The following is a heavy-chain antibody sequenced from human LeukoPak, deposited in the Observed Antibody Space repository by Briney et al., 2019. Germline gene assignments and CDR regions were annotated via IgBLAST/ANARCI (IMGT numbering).Heavy chain of an antibody. J-gene: IGHJ4*02. CDR2: ISSDGSIT. CDR1: RFTLSRHW. Sequence: GGSLTLSCVVSRFTLSRHWMHWVRQVPRKGLMGVSRISSDGSITTYADSVKGRFTISGDIARNTLYLQMNSLTADDTALYYCARAGYYNGYDYWGQGTLVAVSS. CDR3: ARAGYYNGYDY. D-gene: IGHD3-10*01. V-gene: IGHV3-74*03.